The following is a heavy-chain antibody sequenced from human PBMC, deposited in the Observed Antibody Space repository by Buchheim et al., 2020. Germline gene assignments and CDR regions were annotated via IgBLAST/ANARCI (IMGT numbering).Heavy chain of an antibody. CDR2: ISYDGSNK. J-gene: IGHJ5*02. CDR1: GFTFSSYG. Sequence: QVQLVESGGDVVQPGRSLRLSCAASGFTFSSYGMHWVRQAPGKGLEWVAVISYDGSNKYYADSVKGRFTIYRDNSKNKLYLQMNSLRAEDTAVYYCAKDKRRILRFLEWYPFDPWGQGTL. D-gene: IGHD3-3*01. CDR3: AKDKRRILRFLEWYPFDP. V-gene: IGHV3-30*18.